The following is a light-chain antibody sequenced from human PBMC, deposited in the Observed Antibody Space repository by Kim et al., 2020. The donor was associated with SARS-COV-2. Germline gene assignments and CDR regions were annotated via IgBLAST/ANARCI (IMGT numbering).Light chain of an antibody. CDR2: AAS. J-gene: IGKJ4*01. V-gene: IGKV1-39*01. Sequence: IQMTQSPSSLSASVGDRLTITCRASQSISSYLNWYQHKPGKAPKLLIYAASSLQSGVPSRFSGRGSGTDFTLTISSLQAEDFATYYCQQSYNTPRTFGGGTKVDIK. CDR3: QQSYNTPRT. CDR1: QSISSY.